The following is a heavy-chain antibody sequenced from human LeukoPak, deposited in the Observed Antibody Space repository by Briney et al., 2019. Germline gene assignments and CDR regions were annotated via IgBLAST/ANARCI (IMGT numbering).Heavy chain of an antibody. J-gene: IGHJ4*02. D-gene: IGHD1-26*01. CDR2: ISSSSSYI. CDR1: RFTFSSYS. V-gene: IGHV3-21*01. CDR3: AGEDSGSYYFDY. Sequence: GGSLRLSCAASRFTFSSYSMNWVRQAPGKGLEWVSSISSSSSYIYYADSVKGRFTISRDNAKNSLYLQMNSLRAEDTAVYYCAGEDSGSYYFDYWGQGTLVTVSS.